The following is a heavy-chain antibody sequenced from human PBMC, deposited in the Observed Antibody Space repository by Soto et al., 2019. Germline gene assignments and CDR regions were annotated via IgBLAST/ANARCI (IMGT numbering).Heavy chain of an antibody. CDR3: ARHVAAAGSSDDAFDI. CDR1: GYTFTDFR. J-gene: IGHJ3*02. D-gene: IGHD6-13*01. CDR2: IYPGDSDT. V-gene: IGHV5-51*01. Sequence: EVLLVQSGAEVKRAGESLKISCKGSGYTFTDFRIGWVRHMPGKGLEWMGIIYPGDSDTRYSPSFQGQVTISADKSISTAFLQWTSRQAADTAIYYCARHVAAAGSSDDAFDIWGRGTMVTVSS.